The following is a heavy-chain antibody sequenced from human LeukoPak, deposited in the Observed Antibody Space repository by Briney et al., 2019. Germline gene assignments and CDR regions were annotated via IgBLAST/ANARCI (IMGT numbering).Heavy chain of an antibody. J-gene: IGHJ4*02. CDR1: GYTFTNCY. CDR3: ARGVGWYRFDY. D-gene: IGHD6-19*01. CDR2: INPSGGST. Sequence: GASVKVSCKASGYTFTNCYIHWVRQAPGHGLEWMGIINPSGGSTTYAQKFQGRVTMTRDTSTSTVYMELSRLRSDDTAVYYCARGVGWYRFDYWGQGTLVTVSS. V-gene: IGHV1-46*01.